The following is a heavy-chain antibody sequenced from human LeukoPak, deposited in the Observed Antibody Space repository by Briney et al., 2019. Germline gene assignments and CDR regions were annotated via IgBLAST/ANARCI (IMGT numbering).Heavy chain of an antibody. CDR3: AKDSPWLVCYDY. CDR1: GFTFSSYA. Sequence: PGGSLRLSCAASGFTFSSYAMSWVRQAPGKGLEWVSAISGSGGSTYYADSVKGRFTISRDNYKYTLYLQMNSLRADDTAVYYCAKDSPWLVCYDYWGQGTLVTVSS. CDR2: ISGSGGST. J-gene: IGHJ4*02. V-gene: IGHV3-23*01. D-gene: IGHD6-19*01.